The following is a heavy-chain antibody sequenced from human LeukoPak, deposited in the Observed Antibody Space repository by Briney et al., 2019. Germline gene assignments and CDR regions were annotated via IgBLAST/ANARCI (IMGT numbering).Heavy chain of an antibody. Sequence: SETLSLTCTVSGGSISSGSYYWSWIRQPAGKGLEWIGRIYNSGITNYNPSLKSRVIMSVDTSKNQFSLKLSSATAADTAVYYCARDPVYCSSTSCPVEGAFDIWGQGTMVTVSS. V-gene: IGHV4-61*02. CDR2: IYNSGIT. CDR1: GGSISSGSYY. D-gene: IGHD2-2*01. CDR3: ARDPVYCSSTSCPVEGAFDI. J-gene: IGHJ3*02.